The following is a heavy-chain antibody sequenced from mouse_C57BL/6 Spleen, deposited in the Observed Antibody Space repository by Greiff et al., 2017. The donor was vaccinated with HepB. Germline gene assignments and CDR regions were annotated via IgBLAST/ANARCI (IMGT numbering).Heavy chain of an antibody. J-gene: IGHJ3*01. V-gene: IGHV6-3*01. D-gene: IGHD4-1*01. CDR2: IRLKSDNYAT. CDR3: TGDWDSWFAY. Sequence: EVKLMESGGGLVQPGGSMKLSCVASGFTFSNYWMNWVRQSPEKGLEWVAQIRLKSDNYATHYAESVKGRFTISRDDSKSSVYLQMNNLRAEDTGIYYCTGDWDSWFAYWGQGTLVTVSA. CDR1: GFTFSNYW.